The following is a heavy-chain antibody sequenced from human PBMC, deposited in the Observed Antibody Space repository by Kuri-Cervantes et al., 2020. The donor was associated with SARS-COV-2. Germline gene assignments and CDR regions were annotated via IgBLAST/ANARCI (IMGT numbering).Heavy chain of an antibody. Sequence: GESLKISCAASEFTFSSYAMHWVRQAPGKGLEWVAVIWYDGSNKYYADSVKGRFTISRDTSKNTLYLQVSSLRAEDTAVYYCARIPYSYGSPFDYYGMDVLGQGTTVTVSS. CDR3: ARIPYSYGSPFDYYGMDV. CDR2: IWYDGSNK. V-gene: IGHV3-33*01. CDR1: EFTFSSYA. D-gene: IGHD5-18*01. J-gene: IGHJ6*02.